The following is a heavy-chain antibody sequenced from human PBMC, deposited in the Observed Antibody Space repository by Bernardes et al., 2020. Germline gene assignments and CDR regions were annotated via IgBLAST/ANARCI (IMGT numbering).Heavy chain of an antibody. CDR2: IYYSGST. D-gene: IGHD3-22*01. CDR1: GGSISSSSYY. CDR3: ARLEKGSYDSSGPIEAPYFEAPYYFDY. V-gene: IGHV4-39*01. J-gene: IGHJ4*02. Sequence: SETLSLTCTVSGGSISSSSYYWGWIRQPPGKGLEWIGSIYYSGSTYYNPSLKSRVTISVDTSKNQFSLKLSSVTAADTAVYYCARLEKGSYDSSGPIEAPYFEAPYYFDYWGQGTLVTVSS.